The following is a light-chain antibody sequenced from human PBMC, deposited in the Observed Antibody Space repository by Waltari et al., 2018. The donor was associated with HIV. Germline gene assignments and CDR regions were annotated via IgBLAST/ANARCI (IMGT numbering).Light chain of an antibody. CDR2: GVN. CDR3: SSYAGSNNVV. CDR1: SRDVGGYNY. Sequence: QSALTQPPSASGSPGQSVTISCTGTSRDVGGYNYVPWYQQHPGKAPKLMIYGVNKRPSGVPDRFSGSKSGNTASLTVSGLQAEDEAEYYCSSYAGSNNVVFGGGTKLTVL. V-gene: IGLV2-8*01. J-gene: IGLJ2*01.